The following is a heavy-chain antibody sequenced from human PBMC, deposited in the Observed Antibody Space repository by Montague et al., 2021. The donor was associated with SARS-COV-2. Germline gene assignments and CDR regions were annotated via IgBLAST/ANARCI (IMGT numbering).Heavy chain of an antibody. V-gene: IGHV4-4*02. Sequence: SETLSLTCGVSGASISSNTWWNWVRQSPGKGLEWIGEVLYTDYTXXNPXXXSRLTISLDKSKIQVSLRLTSVTAADTAVYYCATVARGCSATSCYLSSWGPGTLVTVSS. J-gene: IGHJ4*02. D-gene: IGHD2-2*01. CDR2: VLYTDYT. CDR3: ATVARGCSATSCYLSS. CDR1: GASISSNTW.